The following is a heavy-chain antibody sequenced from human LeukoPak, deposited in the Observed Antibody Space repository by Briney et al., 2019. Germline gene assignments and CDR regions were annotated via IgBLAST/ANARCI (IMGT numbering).Heavy chain of an antibody. CDR2: INPNSGGT. CDR3: AREVVAYDSSGLSLGY. Sequence: ASVKVSRKASGYTFTGYYMHWVRQAPGQGLEWMGWINPNSGGTNYAQKFQGRVTMTRDTSISTAYMELSRLRSDDTAVYYCAREVVAYDSSGLSLGYWGRGTLVTVSS. D-gene: IGHD3-22*01. J-gene: IGHJ4*02. V-gene: IGHV1-2*02. CDR1: GYTFTGYY.